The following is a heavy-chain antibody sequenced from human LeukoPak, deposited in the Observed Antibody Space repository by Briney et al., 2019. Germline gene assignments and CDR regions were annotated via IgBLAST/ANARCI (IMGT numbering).Heavy chain of an antibody. Sequence: SETLSLTCAVSGGSFSGYLWSWIRQPPGRGLEWIGEINYNGQTTNYNPSLKSRVTISVDTSKNQFSLKLSSVTAADTAVYYCARGQDCTNGVCYIPFDYWGQGTLVTVSS. CDR1: GGSFSGYL. V-gene: IGHV4-34*01. CDR3: ARGQDCTNGVCYIPFDY. D-gene: IGHD2-8*01. J-gene: IGHJ4*02. CDR2: INYNGQTT.